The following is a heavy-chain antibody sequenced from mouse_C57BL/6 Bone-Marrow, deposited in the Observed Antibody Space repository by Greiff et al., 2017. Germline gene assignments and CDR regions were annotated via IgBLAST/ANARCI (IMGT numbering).Heavy chain of an antibody. CDR1: GYSFTSYW. CDR2: IHPNSGST. Sequence: VQLQQPGAELVKPGASVKLSCKASGYSFTSYWMHWVKQRPGKGLEWIGMIHPNSGSTNYNEKFKSKATLTVDKSSSTAYMQLSSLTSEDSAVYYCATYSYAMDYWGQGTSVTVSS. V-gene: IGHV1-64*01. CDR3: ATYSYAMDY. J-gene: IGHJ4*01. D-gene: IGHD2-10*01.